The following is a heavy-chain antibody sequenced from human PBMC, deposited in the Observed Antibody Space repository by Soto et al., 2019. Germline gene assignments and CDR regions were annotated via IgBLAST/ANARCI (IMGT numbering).Heavy chain of an antibody. CDR2: ISYDGSNK. Sequence: PGGSLRLSCAASGFTFSSYAMHWARQAPGKGLEWVAVISYDGSNKYYADSVKGRFTISRDNSKNTLYLQMNSLRAEDTAVYYCASATPGYSYGSPHYYYGMDVWGQGTTVTVSS. D-gene: IGHD5-18*01. CDR1: GFTFSSYA. CDR3: ASATPGYSYGSPHYYYGMDV. J-gene: IGHJ6*02. V-gene: IGHV3-30-3*01.